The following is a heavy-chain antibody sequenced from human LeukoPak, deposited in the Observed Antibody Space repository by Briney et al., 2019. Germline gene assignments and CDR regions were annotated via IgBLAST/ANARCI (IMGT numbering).Heavy chain of an antibody. CDR1: GGSISTYY. CDR2: IDYSAST. Sequence: SETLSLTCTVSGGSISTYYWSWIRQPPGKGLEWIAYIDYSASTNYNPSLKSRVTISVDTSKNQFSLKLSSVTAADTAVYYCARDSRRELLHAFDIWGQGTLVTVSS. D-gene: IGHD1-7*01. CDR3: ARDSRRELLHAFDI. J-gene: IGHJ4*02. V-gene: IGHV4-59*01.